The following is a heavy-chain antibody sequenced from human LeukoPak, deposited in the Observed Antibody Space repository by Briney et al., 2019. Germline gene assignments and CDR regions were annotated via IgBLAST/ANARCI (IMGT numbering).Heavy chain of an antibody. Sequence: SETLSLTCTVPGGSISSYYWSWIRQPPGKGLEWIGYIYYSGSNNYNPSLKSRVTISVDRSKNQFSLKLSSVTAADTAVYYCARVKYDILTGFLFDYWGQGTLVTVSS. J-gene: IGHJ4*02. V-gene: IGHV4-59*01. CDR3: ARVKYDILTGFLFDY. CDR2: IYYSGSN. CDR1: GGSISSYY. D-gene: IGHD3-9*01.